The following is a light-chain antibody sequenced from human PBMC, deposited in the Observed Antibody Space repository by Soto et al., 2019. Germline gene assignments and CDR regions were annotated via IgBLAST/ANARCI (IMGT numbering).Light chain of an antibody. CDR2: QVT. V-gene: IGLV2-8*01. J-gene: IGLJ1*01. CDR3: SSYRSSTTFV. CDR1: NSDIGAYNY. Sequence: QSVLTQPPSASGSPGQSVTISCTGTNSDIGAYNYVSWYRQYPDKAPKLLVYQVTKRPSGVPDRFSGSKSGNTAALTVSGLQAEDEADYYCSSYRSSTTFVFGTGTKLTVL.